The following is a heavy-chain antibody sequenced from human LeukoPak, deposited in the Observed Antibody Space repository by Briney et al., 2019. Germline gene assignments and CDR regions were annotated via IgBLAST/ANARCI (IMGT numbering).Heavy chain of an antibody. D-gene: IGHD2-2*01. V-gene: IGHV1-69*13. Sequence: GASVKVSCKASGGTFSSYAISWVRQAPGQGLEWMGGIIPIFGTANYAQKFQGRVTITADESTSTAYMELSSLRSEDTAVYYCTRLGVVPAGRGLLRYHPNQPSGNWGQGTLVTVSS. CDR2: IIPIFGTA. CDR3: TRLGVVPAGRGLLRYHPNQPSGN. J-gene: IGHJ4*02. CDR1: GGTFSSYA.